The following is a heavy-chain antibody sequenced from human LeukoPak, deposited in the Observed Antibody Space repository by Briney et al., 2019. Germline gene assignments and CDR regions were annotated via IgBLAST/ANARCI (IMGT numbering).Heavy chain of an antibody. D-gene: IGHD5-18*01. CDR3: ATDLGMDTAMATSAVNRRGDWFDP. J-gene: IGHJ5*02. CDR1: GYSFTDYY. Sequence: ASVKVSCKVFGYSFTDYYMHWVQQAPGKGLEWMGLVDPEDGETIYAEKFQGRVTITADTSTDTAYTELSSLRSEDTAVYYCATDLGMDTAMATSAVNRRGDWFDPWGQGTLVTVPS. V-gene: IGHV1-69-2*01. CDR2: VDPEDGET.